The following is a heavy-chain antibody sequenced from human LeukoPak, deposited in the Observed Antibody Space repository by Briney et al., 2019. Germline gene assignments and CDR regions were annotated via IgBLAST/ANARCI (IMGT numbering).Heavy chain of an antibody. CDR2: IYYSGST. CDR1: GGSISSSSYY. J-gene: IGHJ4*02. D-gene: IGHD6-13*01. V-gene: IGHV4-39*01. CDR3: TSLENRISAITPIDY. Sequence: PSETLSLTCTVSGGSISSSSYYRGWIRQPPGKGLEWIGSIYYSGSTYYNPSLKSRVTISVDTSKNQFSLKLSSVTAADTAVYYCTSLENRISAITPIDYWGQGTLVTVSS.